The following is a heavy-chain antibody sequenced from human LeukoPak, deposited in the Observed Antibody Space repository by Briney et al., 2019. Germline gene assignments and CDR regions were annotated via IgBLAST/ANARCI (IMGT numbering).Heavy chain of an antibody. CDR1: GFTFDDYA. D-gene: IGHD6-19*01. CDR2: ISWNSGSI. Sequence: PGGSLRLSCAATGFTFDDYAMHWVRQAPGKGLEWVSGISWNSGSIGYADSVKGRFTISRDNAKNSLYLQMNSLRAEDTALYYCAKGAVAGTTCFFDYWGQGTLVTASS. CDR3: AKGAVAGTTCFFDY. J-gene: IGHJ4*02. V-gene: IGHV3-9*01.